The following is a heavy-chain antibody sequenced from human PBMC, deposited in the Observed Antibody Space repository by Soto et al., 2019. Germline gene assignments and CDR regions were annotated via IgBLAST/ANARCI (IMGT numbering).Heavy chain of an antibody. CDR2: ISYDESNK. CDR3: AIVIGGI. CDR1: GFTFSSNG. J-gene: IGHJ3*02. D-gene: IGHD2-15*01. V-gene: IGHV3-30*03. Sequence: GGSLRLSCAASGFTFSSNGIHWVRQAPGKGLEWVALISYDESNKYYADSVKGRVTISRDNSKNTLYLQMNSLRAEDTAVYYCAIVIGGIWGQGTMVTVSS.